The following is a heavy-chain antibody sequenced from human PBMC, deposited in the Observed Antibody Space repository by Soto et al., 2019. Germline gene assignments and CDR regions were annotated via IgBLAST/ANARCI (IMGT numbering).Heavy chain of an antibody. Sequence: PGGSLRLSCAASGFTFSSYAMSWVRQAPGKGLEWVSAISGSGGSTYYADSVKGRFTISRDNSKNTLYLQMNSQRSEDTAVYYCANDLILLWFGEGNYYGMDVWGQGTTVTVSS. V-gene: IGHV3-23*01. CDR3: ANDLILLWFGEGNYYGMDV. D-gene: IGHD3-10*01. J-gene: IGHJ6*02. CDR1: GFTFSSYA. CDR2: ISGSGGST.